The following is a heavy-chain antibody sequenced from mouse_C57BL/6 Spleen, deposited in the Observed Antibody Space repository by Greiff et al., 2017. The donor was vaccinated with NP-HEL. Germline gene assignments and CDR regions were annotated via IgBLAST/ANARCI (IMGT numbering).Heavy chain of an antibody. Sequence: EVKLVESGGDLVKPGGSLKLSCAASGFTFSSYGMSWVRQTPDKRLEWVATISSGGSYTYYPDSVKGRFTISRDNAKNTLYLQMSSLKSEDTAMYYCARHPTIVTTRYYFDYWGQGTTLTVSS. J-gene: IGHJ2*01. CDR1: GFTFSSYG. V-gene: IGHV5-6*01. D-gene: IGHD2-5*01. CDR2: ISSGGSYT. CDR3: ARHPTIVTTRYYFDY.